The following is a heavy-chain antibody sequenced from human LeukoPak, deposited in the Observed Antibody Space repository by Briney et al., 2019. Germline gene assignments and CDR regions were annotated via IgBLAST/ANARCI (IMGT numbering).Heavy chain of an antibody. CDR2: IYYSGST. D-gene: IGHD2-2*02. Sequence: SETLSLTCTVSGGSISSYYWSWIRQPPGKGLEWIGYIYYSGSTNYNPSLKSRVTISVDTSKNQFSLKLSSVTAADTAVYYCATFSGYCSSTSCYTDDYWGQGTLVTVSS. V-gene: IGHV4-59*01. CDR1: GGSISSYY. CDR3: ATFSGYCSSTSCYTDDY. J-gene: IGHJ4*02.